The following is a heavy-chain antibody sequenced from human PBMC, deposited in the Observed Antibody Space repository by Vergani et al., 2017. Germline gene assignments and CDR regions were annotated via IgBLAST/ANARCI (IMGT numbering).Heavy chain of an antibody. D-gene: IGHD3-9*01. J-gene: IGHJ4*02. CDR2: INPSGSHT. CDR1: GYTFSNYY. V-gene: IGHV1-46*03. Sequence: QVQVVQSGAEVKKSGASVKVSCKTSGYTFSNYYMHWVRQAPGQGLEWMGIINPSGSHTNYAQKFQGRVTMTSDTSTSTVYMELSSLRSEDTAIYYCARRDYGILTGYRYWGQGTLVTVSA. CDR3: ARRDYGILTGYRY.